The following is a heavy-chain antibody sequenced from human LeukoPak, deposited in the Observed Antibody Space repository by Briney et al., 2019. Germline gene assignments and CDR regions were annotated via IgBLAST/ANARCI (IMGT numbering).Heavy chain of an antibody. Sequence: SETLSLTCAVYGGSFSGYYWSWIRQPPGKGLEWIGEINHSESTNYNPSLKSRVTISVDTSKNQFSLKLSSVTAADTAVYYCARAYCGGDCYSPSHFDYWGQGTLATVSS. CDR2: INHSEST. CDR1: GGSFSGYY. J-gene: IGHJ4*02. CDR3: ARAYCGGDCYSPSHFDY. D-gene: IGHD2-21*02. V-gene: IGHV4-34*01.